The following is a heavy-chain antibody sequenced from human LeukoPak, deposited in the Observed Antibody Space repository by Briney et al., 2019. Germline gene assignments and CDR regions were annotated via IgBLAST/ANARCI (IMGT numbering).Heavy chain of an antibody. Sequence: PSETLSLTCTVSGGSISSYYWSWIRQPPGKGLEWIGYIYYSGSTNYNPSLKSRVTISVDTSKNQFSLKLSSVTAADTAVYYCARVIAVAGVSLSGFDYWGQGTLVTVSS. J-gene: IGHJ4*02. V-gene: IGHV4-59*12. CDR3: ARVIAVAGVSLSGFDY. CDR1: GGSISSYY. D-gene: IGHD6-19*01. CDR2: IYYSGST.